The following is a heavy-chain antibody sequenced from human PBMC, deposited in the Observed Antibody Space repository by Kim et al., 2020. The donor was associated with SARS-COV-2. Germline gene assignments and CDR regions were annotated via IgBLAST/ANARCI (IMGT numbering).Heavy chain of an antibody. CDR2: MYSGGST. CDR1: GFTVSSNY. D-gene: IGHD3-3*01. J-gene: IGHJ2*01. CDR3: ARTPPPPSRFLGWANWYF. Sequence: GGSLRLSCAASGFTVSSNYMSWVRQAPGKGLEWVSVMYSGGSTYYADSVKGRFTISRDDSKNTMYLQMHSLRPEDTAVYFCARTPPPPSRFLGWANWYF. V-gene: IGHV3-53*01.